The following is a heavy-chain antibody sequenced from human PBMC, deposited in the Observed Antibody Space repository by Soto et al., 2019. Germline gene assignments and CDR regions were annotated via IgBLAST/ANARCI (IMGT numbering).Heavy chain of an antibody. CDR3: ARGPLRWGTTSYYYYGRDV. D-gene: IGHD3-16*01. CDR1: GYTFTSYG. V-gene: IGHV1-18*04. CDR2: ISAYNGNT. Sequence: VASVKVSCKASGYTFTSYGISWVRQAPGQGLEWMGWISAYNGNTNYAQKLQGRVTMTTDTSTSTAYMELRSLRSDDTTVYYCARGPLRWGTTSYYYYGRDVLGQGTTVIAAS. J-gene: IGHJ6*02.